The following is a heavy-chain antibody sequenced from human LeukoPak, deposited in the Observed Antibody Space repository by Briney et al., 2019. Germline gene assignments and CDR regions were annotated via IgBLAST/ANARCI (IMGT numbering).Heavy chain of an antibody. CDR1: GFTFNNYA. D-gene: IGHD2/OR15-2a*01. CDR3: AKDSKYSNGFRPGDY. Sequence: GGSLRLSCAASGFTFNNYAMSWVRQAPGKGLEWVSGMSGSGGYTSHADSVKGRFTISRDTSKNTLFLQMNSLRAEDTALYYCAKDSKYSNGFRPGDYWGQGTLVTVSS. CDR2: MSGSGGYT. J-gene: IGHJ4*02. V-gene: IGHV3-23*01.